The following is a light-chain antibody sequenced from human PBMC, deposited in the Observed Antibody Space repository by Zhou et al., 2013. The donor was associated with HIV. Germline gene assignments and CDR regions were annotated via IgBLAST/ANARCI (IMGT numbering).Light chain of an antibody. CDR1: QTINTY. Sequence: DIQMTQSPSSLSASVGDRVTITCRSSQTINTYLNWYQQKPGRAPQLLMYAASKLQSGVPSRFSGSGSGTDFILTISSLQPEDFATYYCQQASSPPWTFGQGTKVEIK. CDR3: QQASSPPWT. CDR2: AAS. V-gene: IGKV1-39*01. J-gene: IGKJ1*01.